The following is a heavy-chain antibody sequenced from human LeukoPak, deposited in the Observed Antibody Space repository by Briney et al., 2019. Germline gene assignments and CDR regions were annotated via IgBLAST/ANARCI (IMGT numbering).Heavy chain of an antibody. CDR1: GGSFRGYY. J-gene: IGHJ4*02. Sequence: SETLSLTCAVYGGSFRGYYWSWIRQPPGKGLEWIGEINHSGSTNYNPSLKSRVTISVDTSKNQFSLKLSSVTAADTAVYYCASIVPAAIPYWGQGTLVTVSS. D-gene: IGHD2-2*01. CDR3: ASIVPAAIPY. V-gene: IGHV4-34*01. CDR2: INHSGST.